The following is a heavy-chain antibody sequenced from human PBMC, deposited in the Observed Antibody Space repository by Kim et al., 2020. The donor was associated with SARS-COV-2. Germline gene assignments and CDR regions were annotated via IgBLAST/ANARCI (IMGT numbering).Heavy chain of an antibody. D-gene: IGHD6-19*01. V-gene: IGHV3-23*01. Sequence: GGSLRLSCAASGFTFSSYAMSWVRQAPGKGLEWVSAISGSGGSTYYADSVKGRFTISRDNSKNTLYLQMNSLRAEDTAVYYCAKDELGSGWYDFVAGYYYGMYVWGQGTTLTLSS. CDR1: GFTFSSYA. CDR2: ISGSGGST. J-gene: IGHJ6*02. CDR3: AKDELGSGWYDFVAGYYYGMYV.